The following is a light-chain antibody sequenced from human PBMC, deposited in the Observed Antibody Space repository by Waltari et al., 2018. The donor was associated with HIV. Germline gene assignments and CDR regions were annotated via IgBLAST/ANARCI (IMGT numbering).Light chain of an antibody. CDR3: CAYAGSTTYVI. CDR1: SSDVGGYNL. CDR2: EVS. Sequence: QSALAPPDSVSGSPGQSITISCTGTSSDVGGYNLVSWYHQHPGKAPNTTIYEVSKPPSGVSNRFSGSKSGNTASLTLAGLQAEDEADYYCCAYAGSTTYVIFGGGTKLTVL. V-gene: IGLV2-23*02. J-gene: IGLJ2*01.